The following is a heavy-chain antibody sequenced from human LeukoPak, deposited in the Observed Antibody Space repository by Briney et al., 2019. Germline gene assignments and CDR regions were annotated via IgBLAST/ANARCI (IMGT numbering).Heavy chain of an antibody. J-gene: IGHJ4*02. Sequence: SETLSLTCSVSGVSISSRSYYWGWIRQPPGKGLEWIGSISYSGGTYYNPSLKSRVTISVDTSKNQFSLKLSSVTAADTGLYYCARHAYHSGYGWDPVDYWGQGTLVTVSS. CDR1: GVSISSRSYY. D-gene: IGHD5-12*01. CDR2: ISYSGGT. CDR3: ARHAYHSGYGWDPVDY. V-gene: IGHV4-39*01.